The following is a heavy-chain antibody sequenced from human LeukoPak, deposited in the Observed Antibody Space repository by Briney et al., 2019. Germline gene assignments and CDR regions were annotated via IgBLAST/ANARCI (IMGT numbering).Heavy chain of an antibody. J-gene: IGHJ4*02. CDR2: IKPDGNEQ. V-gene: IGHV3-7*01. CDR1: GFIFSDYR. CDR3: GRERVSAYDY. Sequence: GGSLRLSCVTSGFIFSDYRMGWVRQAPGKGPEWVASIKPDGNEQYYVDSVRGRFTISRDNSKDSLFLQMDSLRDDDTAVYYCGRERVSAYDYWGQGTLVTVSS.